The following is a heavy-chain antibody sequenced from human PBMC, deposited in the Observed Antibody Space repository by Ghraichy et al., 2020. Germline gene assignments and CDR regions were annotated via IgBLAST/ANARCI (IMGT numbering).Heavy chain of an antibody. J-gene: IGHJ4*02. CDR1: GGSFSGYY. Sequence: SETPSLTCAVYGGSFSGYYWSWIRQPPGKGLEWIGEINHSGSTNYNPSLKSRVTISVDTSKNQFSLKLSSVTAADTAVYYCVRGLGRWYGFDFWGQGTLVTVSP. CDR2: INHSGST. D-gene: IGHD4-23*01. V-gene: IGHV4-34*01. CDR3: VRGLGRWYGFDF.